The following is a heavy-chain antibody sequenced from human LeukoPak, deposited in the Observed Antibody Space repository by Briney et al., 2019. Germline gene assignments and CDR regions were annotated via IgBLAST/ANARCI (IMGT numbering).Heavy chain of an antibody. CDR2: IYYTGDT. CDR1: GGSINSSSSYY. Sequence: PSETLSLTCTVSGGSINSSSSYYWGWIRQPPGKGLEWIGSIYYTGDTYYNSSLKSRVTISVDTSKNQFSLKLSSVTAADTAVYYCASARPGDLYYYYYMDVWGKGTTVTVSS. CDR3: ASARPGDLYYYYYMDV. J-gene: IGHJ6*03. V-gene: IGHV4-39*07.